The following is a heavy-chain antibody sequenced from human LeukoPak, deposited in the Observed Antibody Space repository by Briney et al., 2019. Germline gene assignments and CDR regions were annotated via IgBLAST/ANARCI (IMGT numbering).Heavy chain of an antibody. CDR1: SIXXXGYY. CDR2: IYYSGST. J-gene: IGHJ6*02. CDR3: AREGQSVKHYYYYGMDV. V-gene: IGHV4-31*02. Sequence: SIXXXGYYWGXIXQHPGKGLEWVGYIYYSGSTYYNPSLKRRVTISIKTSKNQFSLKLSSVTAADTAVYYCAREGQSVKHYYYYGMDVWGQGTTVTVSS.